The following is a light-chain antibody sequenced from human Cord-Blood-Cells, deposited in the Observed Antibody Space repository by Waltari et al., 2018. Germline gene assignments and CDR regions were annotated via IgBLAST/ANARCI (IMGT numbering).Light chain of an antibody. CDR2: QDS. CDR3: QAWDSSTNYV. CDR1: KLGDKY. V-gene: IGLV3-1*01. J-gene: IGLJ1*01. Sequence: TCSGDKLGDKYACWYQQKPGQSPVLVIYQDSKRPSGIPERFSGSNSGNTATLTISGTQAMDEADYYCQAWDSSTNYVFGTGTKVTVL.